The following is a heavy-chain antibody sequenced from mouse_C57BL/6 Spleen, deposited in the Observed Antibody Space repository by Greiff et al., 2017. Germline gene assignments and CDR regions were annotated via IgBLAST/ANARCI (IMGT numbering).Heavy chain of an antibody. Sequence: QVHVKQSGPGLVQPSQSLSITCTVSGFSLTSYGVHWVRQSPGKGLEWLGVIWSGGSTDYNAAFISRLSISKDNSKSQVFFKMNSLQADDTAIYYCARTSTMITTGITYAMDYWGQGTSVTVSS. CDR1: GFSLTSYG. D-gene: IGHD2-4*01. J-gene: IGHJ4*01. CDR3: ARTSTMITTGITYAMDY. CDR2: IWSGGST. V-gene: IGHV2-2*01.